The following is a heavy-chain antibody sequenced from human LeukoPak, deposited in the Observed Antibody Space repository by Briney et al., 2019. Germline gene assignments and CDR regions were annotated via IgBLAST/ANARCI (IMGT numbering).Heavy chain of an antibody. CDR3: AREEAYDSLDY. CDR1: GFTFSSYS. D-gene: IGHD3-22*01. V-gene: IGHV3-21*06. J-gene: IGHJ4*02. CDR2: ISSSSSYI. Sequence: KTGGSLRLSCAASGFTFSSYSMNWVRQAPGKGLEWVSSISSSSSYIYYADSVKGRFTISRDNTKNSLFLQMNSLRAGDTAVYYCAREEAYDSLDYWGREPWSPSPQ.